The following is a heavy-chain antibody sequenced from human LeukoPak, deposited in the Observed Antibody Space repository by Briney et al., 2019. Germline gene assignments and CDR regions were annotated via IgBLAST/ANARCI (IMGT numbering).Heavy chain of an antibody. CDR2: IYHGGST. V-gene: IGHV4-38-2*02. J-gene: IGHJ1*01. CDR3: ARYLDYGGNSRVFQH. Sequence: SETLSLTCTVSGYSISSGYYWGWIRQPPGKGLEWIGSIYHGGSTYYNPSLKSRVTISVDTSKNQFSLKLSSVTAADTAVYYCARYLDYGGNSRVFQHWGQGTLVTVSS. CDR1: GYSISSGYY. D-gene: IGHD4-23*01.